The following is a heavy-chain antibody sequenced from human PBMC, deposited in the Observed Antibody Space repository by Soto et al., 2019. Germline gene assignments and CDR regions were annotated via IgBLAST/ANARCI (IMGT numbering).Heavy chain of an antibody. CDR1: GNSFTSYL. V-gene: IGHV5-51*01. D-gene: IGHD3-22*01. CDR2: IYPGDSDT. J-gene: IGHJ4*02. CDR3: ARSKRGYYDSSGYAFDY. Sequence: PGESLKISCKGSGNSFTSYLIGWVRQMPGKGLEWMGIIYPGDSDTRYSPSFQGQVTISADKSISTAYLQWSSLKASDTAMYYCARSKRGYYDSSGYAFDYWGQGTLVTVSS.